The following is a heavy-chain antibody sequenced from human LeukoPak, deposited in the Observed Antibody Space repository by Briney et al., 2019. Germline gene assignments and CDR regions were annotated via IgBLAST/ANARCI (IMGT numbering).Heavy chain of an antibody. J-gene: IGHJ3*02. Sequence: SDTLSLTCTVSGGSIRSSDYYWGWIRQPPGKGLEWVGNIYYSGSTYYNPSLESRVTISVDTSMTQFSLRLTSVTAADTAVYFCARDIGIYPHVAFDIWGQGTLVTVSS. CDR3: ARDIGIYPHVAFDI. CDR1: GGSIRSSDYY. D-gene: IGHD2-15*01. V-gene: IGHV4-39*07. CDR2: IYYSGST.